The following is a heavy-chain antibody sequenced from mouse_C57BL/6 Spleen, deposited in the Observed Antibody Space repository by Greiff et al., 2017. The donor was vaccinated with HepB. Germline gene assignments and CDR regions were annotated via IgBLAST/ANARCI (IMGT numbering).Heavy chain of an antibody. D-gene: IGHD1-1*01. Sequence: VQLQQPGAELVKPGASVKLSCKASGYTFTSYWMQWVKQRPGQGLEWIGEIDPSDSYTNYNQKFKGKATLTVDTSSSTAYMQLSSLTSEDSAVYYCARAPITTVVAGGAMDYWGQGTSVTVSS. CDR2: IDPSDSYT. CDR3: ARAPITTVVAGGAMDY. CDR1: GYTFTSYW. V-gene: IGHV1-50*01. J-gene: IGHJ4*01.